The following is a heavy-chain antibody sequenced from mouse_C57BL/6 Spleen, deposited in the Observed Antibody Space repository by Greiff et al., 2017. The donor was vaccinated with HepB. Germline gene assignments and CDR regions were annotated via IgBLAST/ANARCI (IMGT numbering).Heavy chain of an antibody. CDR3: ARYSNYDLYYYFDY. CDR2: ISYDGSN. J-gene: IGHJ2*01. V-gene: IGHV3-6*01. D-gene: IGHD2-5*01. Sequence: DVKLVESGPGLVKPSQSLSLTCSVTGYSITSGYYWNWIRQFPGNKLEWMGYISYDGSNKYNPSLKNRISITRDTSKNQFFLKLNSVTTEDTATYYCARYSNYDLYYYFDYWGQGTTLTVSS. CDR1: GYSITSGYY.